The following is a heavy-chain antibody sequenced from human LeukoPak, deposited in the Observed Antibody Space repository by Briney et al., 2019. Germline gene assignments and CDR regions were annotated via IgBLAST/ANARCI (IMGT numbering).Heavy chain of an antibody. V-gene: IGHV3-48*03. CDR1: GFTFSSYE. J-gene: IGHJ6*04. CDR3: TRGGYCSSTSCYKNGMDV. D-gene: IGHD2-2*02. CDR2: ISSSGSTI. Sequence: GGSQRLSCAASGFTFSSYEMNWVRQAPGKGLEWVSYISSSGSTIYYADSVKGRFTISRDNAKNSLYPQMNSLRAEDTAVYFCTRGGYCSSTSCYKNGMDVWGKGTTVTVSS.